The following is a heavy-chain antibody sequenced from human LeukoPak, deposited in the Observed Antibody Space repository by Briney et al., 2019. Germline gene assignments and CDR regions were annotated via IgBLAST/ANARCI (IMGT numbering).Heavy chain of an antibody. CDR2: ISAYNGNT. CDR3: AREFEVVVAATDY. V-gene: IGHV1-18*01. D-gene: IGHD2-15*01. Sequence: GASVKVSCKASGYTFTSYGISWVRQAPGQGLEWMGWISAYNGNTNYAQKFQGGVTMTRDTSISTAYMELSRLRSDDTAVYYCAREFEVVVAATDYWGQGTLVTVSS. J-gene: IGHJ4*02. CDR1: GYTFTSYG.